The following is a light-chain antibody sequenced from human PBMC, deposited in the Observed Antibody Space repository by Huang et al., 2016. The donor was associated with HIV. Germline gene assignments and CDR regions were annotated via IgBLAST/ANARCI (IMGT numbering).Light chain of an antibody. CDR3: QQSRTLPRT. V-gene: IGKV1-39*01. CDR2: AAS. J-gene: IGKJ4*01. Sequence: DIQLTQSPSSLSASVGDAITITCRASQNIVYSLSWFQQRPGQDPKALVYAASRLHAGVPSKFSATGFQTNFTLSISGLGPEDFATYYCQQSRTLPRTYGGGTKVDI. CDR1: QNIVYS.